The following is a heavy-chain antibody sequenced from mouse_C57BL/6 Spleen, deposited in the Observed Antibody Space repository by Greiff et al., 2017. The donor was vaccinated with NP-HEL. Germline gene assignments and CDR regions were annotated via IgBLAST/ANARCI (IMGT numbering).Heavy chain of an antibody. CDR1: GFTFSDYY. CDR3: AREEGARGYFDY. V-gene: IGHV5-16*01. Sequence: EVKLVESEGGLVQPGSSMKLSCTASGFTFSDYYMAWVRQVPEKGLEWVANINYDGSSTYYLDSLKSRFIISRDNAKNILYLQMSSLKSEVTATYYCAREEGARGYFDYWGQGTTLTVSS. CDR2: INYDGSST. D-gene: IGHD3-3*01. J-gene: IGHJ2*01.